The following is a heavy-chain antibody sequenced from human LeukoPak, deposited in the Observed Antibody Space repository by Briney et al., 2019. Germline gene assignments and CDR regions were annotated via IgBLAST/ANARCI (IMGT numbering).Heavy chain of an antibody. D-gene: IGHD2-8*01. Sequence: ASVKVSCKASGYTFTGYYMHWVRQAPGKGLEWMGWINPNSGGTNYAQKFQGRVTMTRDTSISTAYMELSRLRSDDTAVYYCASDSAEVYAIFDYWGQGTLVTVSS. CDR3: ASDSAEVYAIFDY. J-gene: IGHJ4*02. CDR2: INPNSGGT. V-gene: IGHV1-2*02. CDR1: GYTFTGYY.